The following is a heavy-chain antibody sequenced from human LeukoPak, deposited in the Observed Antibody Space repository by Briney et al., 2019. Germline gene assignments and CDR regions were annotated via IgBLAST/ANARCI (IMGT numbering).Heavy chain of an antibody. V-gene: IGHV4-34*01. CDR3: ASITMVRGVISRYYYYYMDV. D-gene: IGHD3-10*01. J-gene: IGHJ6*03. Sequence: PSETLSVTCAVYGGSFSGYYWSWIRQPPGKGREWIGEINNSGGTNYNPSLKSRVTISVDTSKNQFSLKLSSVTAADTAVYYCASITMVRGVISRYYYYYMDVWGKGTTVTVSS. CDR2: INNSGGT. CDR1: GGSFSGYY.